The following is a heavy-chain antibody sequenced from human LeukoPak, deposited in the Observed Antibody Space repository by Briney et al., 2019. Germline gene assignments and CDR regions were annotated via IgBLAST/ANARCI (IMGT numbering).Heavy chain of an antibody. Sequence: VASVKVSCKASGYTFTGKFIHWVRQAPGQGLEWMGWIDPNSGGTDYAQKFRGRVTMTRDMSTSTAYVDLSSLISDDTAVYYCARDREGLAYFDYWGQGTLVTVSS. CDR2: IDPNSGGT. J-gene: IGHJ4*02. CDR1: GYTFTGKF. D-gene: IGHD3/OR15-3a*01. CDR3: ARDREGLAYFDY. V-gene: IGHV1-2*02.